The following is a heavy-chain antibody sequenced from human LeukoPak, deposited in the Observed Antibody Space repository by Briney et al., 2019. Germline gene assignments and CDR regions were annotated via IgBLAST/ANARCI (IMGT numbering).Heavy chain of an antibody. J-gene: IGHJ4*02. D-gene: IGHD3-22*01. CDR2: INWNSGSI. CDR3: TKAIHYYYDSSGPDY. Sequence: GGSLRLSCAASGFTFDGYAMHWVRHAPGKGLEWVSGINWNSGSIGYADSVKGRFTISRDNAKKSLYLQMNSLRAEDTALYYYTKAIHYYYDSSGPDYWGQGTLVTVSS. V-gene: IGHV3-9*01. CDR1: GFTFDGYA.